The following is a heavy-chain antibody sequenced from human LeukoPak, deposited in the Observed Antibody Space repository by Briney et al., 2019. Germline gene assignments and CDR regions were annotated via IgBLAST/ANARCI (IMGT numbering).Heavy chain of an antibody. Sequence: NPSQTLSLTCTVSGGSLSSGDYYWSWIRQPPGQGLEWIGYIYYSGSTYYNPSLKSRVTISVDTSKNQFSLKLSSVTAADTAVYYCARVRRLYDYVWGSYLGDAFDIWGQGTMVTVSS. CDR3: ARVRRLYDYVWGSYLGDAFDI. V-gene: IGHV4-30-4*01. J-gene: IGHJ3*02. D-gene: IGHD3-16*01. CDR2: IYYSGST. CDR1: GGSLSSGDYY.